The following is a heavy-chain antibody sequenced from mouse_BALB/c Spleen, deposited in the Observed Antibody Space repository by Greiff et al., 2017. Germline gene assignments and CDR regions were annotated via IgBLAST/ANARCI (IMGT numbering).Heavy chain of an antibody. D-gene: IGHD1-1*01. J-gene: IGHJ4*01. Sequence: EVKLMESGGGLVQPGGSRKLSCAASGFTFSSFGMHWVRQAPEKGLEWVAYISSGSSTIYYADTVKGRFTISRDNPKNTLFLQMTSLRSEDTAMYYCARSGTVVATDAMDYWGQGTSVTVSS. CDR2: ISSGSSTI. CDR1: GFTFSSFG. CDR3: ARSGTVVATDAMDY. V-gene: IGHV5-17*02.